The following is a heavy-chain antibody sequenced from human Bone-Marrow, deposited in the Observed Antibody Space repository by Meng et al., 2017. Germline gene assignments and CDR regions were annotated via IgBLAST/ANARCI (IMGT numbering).Heavy chain of an antibody. D-gene: IGHD3-22*01. J-gene: IGHJ4*02. CDR3: ARGYYDSSGYYQFDY. CDR1: GGTFSSYA. Sequence: SVKVSCKASGGTFSSYAISWVRQAPGQGLEWMGGIIPIFGTANYAQKFQGRVTITADKSTSTAYMELSSLRSEDTAVYYCARGYYDSSGYYQFDYWGQGTLVTVSS. V-gene: IGHV1-69*06. CDR2: IIPIFGTA.